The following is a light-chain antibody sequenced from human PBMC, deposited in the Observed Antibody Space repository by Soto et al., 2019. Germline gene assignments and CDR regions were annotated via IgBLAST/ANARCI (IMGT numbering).Light chain of an antibody. CDR3: QQYNNWPAWT. V-gene: IGKV3-15*01. Sequence: EIVMTQSPATLSVSPGDRATLSCRASQSVSSNLAWYQQKPGQAPRLLIYGASTRATGIPDRFSGSGSGTEFTLTISGLQSEDFGVYYCQQYNNWPAWTVGQGTSVEIK. J-gene: IGKJ1*01. CDR2: GAS. CDR1: QSVSSN.